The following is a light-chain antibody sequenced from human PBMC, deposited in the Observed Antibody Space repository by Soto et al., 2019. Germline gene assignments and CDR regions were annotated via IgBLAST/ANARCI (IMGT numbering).Light chain of an antibody. CDR2: GAS. V-gene: IGKV3-20*01. CDR3: QQYGSSPIT. Sequence: EIVLTQSPGTLSLSPGERATLSCRASQRVSSSCLAWYQQKPGQAPRLLIYGASSRSTGIPDRFSGSGSGTDFTLTISRLEPEEFAVYYCQQYGSSPITFGQGTRLAIK. CDR1: QRVSSSC. J-gene: IGKJ5*01.